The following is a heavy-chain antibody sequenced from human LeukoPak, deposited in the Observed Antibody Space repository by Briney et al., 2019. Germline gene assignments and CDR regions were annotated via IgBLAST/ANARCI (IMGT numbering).Heavy chain of an antibody. D-gene: IGHD3-10*01. V-gene: IGHV3-48*01. CDR1: GFIFSTYS. J-gene: IGHJ4*02. Sequence: PGGSLRLSCAASGFIFSTYSMNWVRQAPGKGLEWVSYISTSSRTIYYADSVRGRFTISRDDAQNSLFLQMNSLRAEDTAVYYCARIYYNSNWDWGQGTLVTVSS. CDR2: ISTSSRTI. CDR3: ARIYYNSNWD.